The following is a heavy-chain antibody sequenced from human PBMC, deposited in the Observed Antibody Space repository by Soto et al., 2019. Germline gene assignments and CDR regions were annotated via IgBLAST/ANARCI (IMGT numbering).Heavy chain of an antibody. CDR3: ARADSGYAHGSYYYGMDV. V-gene: IGHV3-48*01. J-gene: IGHJ6*01. D-gene: IGHD5-12*01. Sequence: EVQLVESGGGLVQPGGSLRLSCAASGFTFSSYSMNWVRQAPGKGLEWVSYISSSSSTIYYADSVKGRFTISRDNAKNLLYLQMNSLRAEDTAVYYCARADSGYAHGSYYYGMDVWGQGTTVTVSS. CDR2: ISSSSSTI. CDR1: GFTFSSYS.